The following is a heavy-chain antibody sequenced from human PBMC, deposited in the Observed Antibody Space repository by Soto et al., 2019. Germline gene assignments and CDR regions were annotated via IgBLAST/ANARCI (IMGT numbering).Heavy chain of an antibody. V-gene: IGHV3-7*03. J-gene: IGHJ6*02. D-gene: IGHD3-22*01. Sequence: PGGSLRLSCAASGFTFSSYWMIWVHRAPGKGLEWVANIKQDGSEKYYVDSVKGRFTISRDNAKNSLYLQMNSLRAEDTAVYYCARDGDYDSSGYYTYYYYGMDVWGQGTTVTVSS. CDR2: IKQDGSEK. CDR1: GFTFSSYW. CDR3: ARDGDYDSSGYYTYYYYGMDV.